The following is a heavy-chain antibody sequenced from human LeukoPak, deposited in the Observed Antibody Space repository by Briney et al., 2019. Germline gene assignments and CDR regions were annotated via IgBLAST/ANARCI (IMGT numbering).Heavy chain of an antibody. Sequence: GGPLRLSCVVSGFTFSSYWMSWVRQAPGKGLEWVANIKQDGTEKYYVDSVKGRFTISRDNAKKSLYLQMNSLRAEDTAVYYCAREVVITKDWFDPWGQGAQVTVSS. CDR1: GFTFSSYW. CDR3: AREVVITKDWFDP. CDR2: IKQDGTEK. J-gene: IGHJ5*02. V-gene: IGHV3-7*03. D-gene: IGHD3-22*01.